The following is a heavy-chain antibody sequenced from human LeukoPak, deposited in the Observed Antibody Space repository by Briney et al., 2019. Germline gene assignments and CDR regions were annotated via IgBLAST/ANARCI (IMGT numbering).Heavy chain of an antibody. CDR3: ARGSWSNLNLVGNYYMDV. D-gene: IGHD1-14*01. CDR1: GGSISSSSYY. CDR2: INHSGST. J-gene: IGHJ6*03. V-gene: IGHV4-39*07. Sequence: PSETLSLTCTVSGGSISSSSYYWGWIRQPPGKGLEWIGEINHSGSTNYNPSLKSRVTISVDTSKNQFSLKLSSVTAADTAVYYCARGSWSNLNLVGNYYMDVWGKGTTVTVSS.